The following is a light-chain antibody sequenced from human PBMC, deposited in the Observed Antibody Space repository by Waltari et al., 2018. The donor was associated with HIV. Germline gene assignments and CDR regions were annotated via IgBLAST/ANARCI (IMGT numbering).Light chain of an antibody. CDR2: LEGGGSY. CDR3: ETWDSSTWV. CDR1: SGNSSNI. J-gene: IGLJ3*02. V-gene: IGLV4-60*02. Sequence: QPVLTQSSSASASLGSSVKLTCTLPSGNSSNIVAWHQQQPGKAPRYLMKLEGGGSYNKGSVGPDRFSGSSSGADRYLTISNLQFEDEADYYCETWDSSTWVFGGGTKLTVL.